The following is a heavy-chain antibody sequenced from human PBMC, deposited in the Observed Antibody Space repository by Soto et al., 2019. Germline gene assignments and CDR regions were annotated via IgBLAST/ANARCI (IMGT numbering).Heavy chain of an antibody. V-gene: IGHV1-8*02. Sequence: AASVTVSCTGSGSSFTSYDINLVRQTPGQGLEWMGWMNPNSGNTDYAQKFQGRVNMTRNTSISTGYMELSSLRSEDTAVYYCARDYSSGYGMDVWGQGTTVTVS. CDR1: GSSFTSYD. D-gene: IGHD6-19*01. J-gene: IGHJ6*02. CDR3: ARDYSSGYGMDV. CDR2: MNPNSGNT.